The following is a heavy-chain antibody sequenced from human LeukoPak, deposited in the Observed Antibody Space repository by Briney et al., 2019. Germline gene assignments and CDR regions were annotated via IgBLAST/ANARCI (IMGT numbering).Heavy chain of an antibody. V-gene: IGHV3-66*04. Sequence: GGSLRLSCVASGITVSSNYMNWVRQAPGKGPEWVSIIYSGGNTYYADSVKGRFTISRDNSKNTLYLQMNGLRAEDTAVYYCARQQDTTNPGYWGQGTLVTVSS. CDR1: GITVSSNY. J-gene: IGHJ4*02. D-gene: IGHD5-18*01. CDR2: IYSGGNT. CDR3: ARQQDTTNPGY.